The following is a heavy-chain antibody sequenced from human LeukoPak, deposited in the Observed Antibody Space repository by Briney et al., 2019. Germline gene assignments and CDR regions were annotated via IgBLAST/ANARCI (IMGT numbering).Heavy chain of an antibody. D-gene: IGHD3-3*01. V-gene: IGHV1-2*02. CDR1: GYTFTGYY. Sequence: ASVKVSCKASGYTFTGYYMHWVRQAPGQGLEWMGWINPNSGGTTYAQKFQGRVTMTRDTSISTAYMELSRLRSDDTAVYYCARDTIVGIWECFMPGPKANNWFDPWGQETLVTVSS. CDR3: ARDTIVGIWECFMPGPKANNWFDP. J-gene: IGHJ5*02. CDR2: INPNSGGT.